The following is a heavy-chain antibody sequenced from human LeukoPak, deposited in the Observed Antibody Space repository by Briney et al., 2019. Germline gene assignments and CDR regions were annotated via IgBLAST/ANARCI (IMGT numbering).Heavy chain of an antibody. CDR2: INSGGTTK. CDR1: GYSFSNHE. V-gene: IGHV3-48*03. J-gene: IGHJ4*02. Sequence: SGGSLRLSCEASGYSFSNHEMNWVRQAPGKGLESLSYINSGGTTKYYADSVKGRFTISRDNAKNSLYLQMNNLTADDTAVYYCARDRPRSDSYYVFDFWGQGNLVIVSS. CDR3: ARDRPRSDSYYVFDF. D-gene: IGHD3-10*01.